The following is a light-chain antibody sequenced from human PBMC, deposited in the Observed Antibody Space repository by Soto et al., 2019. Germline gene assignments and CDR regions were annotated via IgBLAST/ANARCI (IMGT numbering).Light chain of an antibody. V-gene: IGKV3-15*01. CDR1: QSVSSN. CDR3: QQYNNWPIT. J-gene: IGKJ5*01. Sequence: EIVLTPVPASLSVSPGERAILSSRASQSVSSNLAWYQQKPGQAPRLLIYGASTRATGIPARSSGSGSGTEFTLTISSLQSEDFAVYYCQQYNNWPITCGQGTRLEIK. CDR2: GAS.